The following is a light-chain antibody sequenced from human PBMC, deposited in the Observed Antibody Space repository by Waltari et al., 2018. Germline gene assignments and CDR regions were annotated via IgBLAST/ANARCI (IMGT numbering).Light chain of an antibody. V-gene: IGKV2-28*01. CDR1: QSVLHVDGYTY. CDR2: MGS. Sequence: DIVMTQSPLSLPVTPVEPASISCRSSQSVLHVDGYTYLYWYLQTPGPSPQVLIYMGSNRAAGVPDRFSGSGSGTDFTLKISRVEAEDVGVYYCMQPLETPWTFGQGTKVEIK. J-gene: IGKJ1*01. CDR3: MQPLETPWT.